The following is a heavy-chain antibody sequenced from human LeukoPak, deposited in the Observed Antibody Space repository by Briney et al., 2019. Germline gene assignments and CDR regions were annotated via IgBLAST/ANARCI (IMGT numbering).Heavy chain of an antibody. CDR3: ARVAYSSFFSLNY. V-gene: IGHV3-48*03. CDR2: ISSSGSTI. Sequence: QAGGSLRLSCAASGFTFSSYEMNWVRQAPGKGLEWVSYISSSGSTIYYADSVKGRFTISRDNAKNSLYLQMNSLRAEDTAVYYCARVAYSSFFSLNYWGQGTLVTVSS. CDR1: GFTFSSYE. D-gene: IGHD6-19*01. J-gene: IGHJ4*02.